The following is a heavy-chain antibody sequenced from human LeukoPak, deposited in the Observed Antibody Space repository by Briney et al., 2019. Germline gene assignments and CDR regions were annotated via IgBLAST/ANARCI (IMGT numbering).Heavy chain of an antibody. CDR2: IIPILGIA. V-gene: IGHV1-69*04. Sequence: ASVKVSCKASGGTFSSYAISWVRQAPGQGLEWMGRIIPILGIANYAQKFQGRVTITADKSTSTAYMELSSLRSEDTAVYYCARDSYPIQSYYYGSGSYQGYFDYWGQGTLVTVSS. J-gene: IGHJ4*02. CDR3: ARDSYPIQSYYYGSGSYQGYFDY. D-gene: IGHD3-10*01. CDR1: GGTFSSYA.